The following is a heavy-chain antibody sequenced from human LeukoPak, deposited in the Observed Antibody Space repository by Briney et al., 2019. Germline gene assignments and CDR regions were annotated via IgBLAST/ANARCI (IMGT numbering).Heavy chain of an antibody. CDR3: ARVGGAYNYGYFDS. D-gene: IGHD5-18*01. J-gene: IGHJ4*02. Sequence: SETLSLTCTVSGGSISSYYCNWIRQPAGKGLQWIGRIYTSGSTNYNPSLKSRVIMSVDTSKNQFSLKLSSVTAADTAVYYCARVGGAYNYGYFDSWGQGTLVTVSS. CDR2: IYTSGST. V-gene: IGHV4-4*07. CDR1: GGSISSYY.